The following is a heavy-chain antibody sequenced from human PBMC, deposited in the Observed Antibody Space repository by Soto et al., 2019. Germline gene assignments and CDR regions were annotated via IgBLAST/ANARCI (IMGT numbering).Heavy chain of an antibody. D-gene: IGHD2-15*01. CDR2: IYYSGST. CDR3: ARHTPAISISDH. CDR1: GGSIISSIYC. J-gene: IGHJ4*02. Sequence: SVPLSVTCTVAGGSIISSIYCWGWNRQPPGKGLEWIGSIYYSGSTYYNPSLKSRVTISVDTSKNQFSLKLSSVTAADTAVYYCARHTPAISISDHWGQGTLVTVSS. V-gene: IGHV4-39*01.